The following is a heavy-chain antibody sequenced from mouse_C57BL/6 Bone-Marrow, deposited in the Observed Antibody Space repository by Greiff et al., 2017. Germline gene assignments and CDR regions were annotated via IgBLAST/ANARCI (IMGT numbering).Heavy chain of an antibody. CDR3: ASKDGYDGHWYFDV. CDR1: GYTFTSYW. CDR2: IDPSDSYT. Sequence: QVQLQQSGAELVMPGASVKLSCKASGYTFTSYWMHWVKQRPGQGLEWIGEIDPSDSYTNYNQKFKGKSTLTVDKSSSTAYMQLSSLTSEDSAVYYCASKDGYDGHWYFDVWGTGTTVTVSS. J-gene: IGHJ1*03. V-gene: IGHV1-69*01. D-gene: IGHD2-2*01.